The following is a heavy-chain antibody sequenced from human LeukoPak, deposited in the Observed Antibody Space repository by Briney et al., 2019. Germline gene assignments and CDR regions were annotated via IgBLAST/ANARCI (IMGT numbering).Heavy chain of an antibody. CDR1: GFTFSNAW. CDR2: IKSKTDGGTT. D-gene: IGHD3-9*01. CDR3: TTIPTPYYDILTASGY. Sequence: GGSLRLSCAASGFTFSNAWMSWVRQAPGKGLEWVGRIKSKTDGGTTDYAAPVKGRFTISRDDSKNTLYLQMNSLKTEDTAVYYCTTIPTPYYDILTASGYWGQGTLVTVSS. V-gene: IGHV3-15*01. J-gene: IGHJ4*02.